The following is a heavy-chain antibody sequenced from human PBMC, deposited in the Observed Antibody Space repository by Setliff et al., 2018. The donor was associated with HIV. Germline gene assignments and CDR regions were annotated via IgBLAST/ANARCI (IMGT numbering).Heavy chain of an antibody. CDR2: ISAYNGNT. CDR1: GYTFTSYD. J-gene: IGHJ4*02. Sequence: ASVKVSCKASGYTFTSYDISWVRQAPGQGLEWMGWISAYNGNTNYAQKFQGRLTMTTDTSTSTAYMELRSLRSDDTAMYYCAREIPYSYGGRGHPLWGQGTLVTV. V-gene: IGHV1-18*01. D-gene: IGHD3-22*01. CDR3: AREIPYSYGGRGHPL.